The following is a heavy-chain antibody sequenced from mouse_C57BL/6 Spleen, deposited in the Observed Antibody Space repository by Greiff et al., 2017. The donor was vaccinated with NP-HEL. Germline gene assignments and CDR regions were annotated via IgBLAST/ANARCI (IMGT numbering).Heavy chain of an antibody. D-gene: IGHD1-1*01. Sequence: QVQLQQSGAELVRPGTSVKMSCKASGYTFTNYWIGWAKQRPGHGLEWIGDIYPGGGYTNYNEKFKGKATLTADKSSSTAYMQFSSLTSEDSAIYYCAREGYYGSSSYFDYWGQGTTLTVSS. CDR2: IYPGGGYT. V-gene: IGHV1-63*01. J-gene: IGHJ2*01. CDR3: AREGYYGSSSYFDY. CDR1: GYTFTNYW.